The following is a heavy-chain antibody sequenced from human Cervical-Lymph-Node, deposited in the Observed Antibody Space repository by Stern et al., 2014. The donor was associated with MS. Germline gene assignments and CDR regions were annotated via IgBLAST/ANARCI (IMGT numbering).Heavy chain of an antibody. CDR2: IDWDDDK. CDR3: ARGRSALDY. Sequence: PLQESGPALVKPTQTLTVTCTFSGFSLTTSGMCVNWIRQPPGKALEWLARIDWDDDKSYSTSLKTRLTISKDTSKNQVVLTITNMDPVDTATYYCARGRSALDYWGQGTLVTVPS. D-gene: IGHD1-26*01. V-gene: IGHV2-70*04. CDR1: GFSLTTSGMC. J-gene: IGHJ4*02.